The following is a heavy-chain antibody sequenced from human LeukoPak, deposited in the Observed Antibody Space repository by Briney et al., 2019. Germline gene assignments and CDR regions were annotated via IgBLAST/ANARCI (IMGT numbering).Heavy chain of an antibody. V-gene: IGHV3-53*01. CDR1: GLIVRGNY. CDR2: IYSGGKT. CDR3: ARDLSYFDY. D-gene: IGHD2/OR15-2a*01. J-gene: IGHJ4*02. Sequence: GGSLRLSCAASGLIVRGNYISWVRQTPGKGLEWVSVIYSGGKTYYADSVKGRFTTSRDDSKNTLYLQMNNVRAEDTAIYYCARDLSYFDYWGQGTLVTVSS.